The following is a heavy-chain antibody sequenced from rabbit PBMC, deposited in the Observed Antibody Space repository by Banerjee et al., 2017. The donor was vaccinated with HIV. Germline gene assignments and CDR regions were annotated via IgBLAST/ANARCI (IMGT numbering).Heavy chain of an antibody. Sequence: QEQLVEYGGDLVQPEGSLTLTCKASGLDFSSSYWICWVRQAPGKGLEWIACIYTSSGSTWYASWAKGRFTISKTSSTTVTLQMTSLTAADTATYFCARAGNNNYWLIRLDLWGQGTLVTVS. CDR2: IYTSSGST. CDR3: ARAGNNNYWLIRLDL. D-gene: IGHD8-1*01. CDR1: GLDFSSSYW. J-gene: IGHJ3*01. V-gene: IGHV1S45*01.